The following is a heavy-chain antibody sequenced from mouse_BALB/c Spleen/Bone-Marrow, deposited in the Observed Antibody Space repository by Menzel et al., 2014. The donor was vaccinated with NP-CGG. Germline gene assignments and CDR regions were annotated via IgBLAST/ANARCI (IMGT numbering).Heavy chain of an antibody. Sequence: VKVVESGAELVRPGSSVKISCKASGYAFSIYWVNWVKQRPGQGLEWIGQIYPGDDDTDYNGKFKGKATLTADRSSSTAYMQLNSLTSEDSAVYFCARGGISIDYWGQGTTLTLSS. CDR3: ARGGISIDY. CDR1: GYAFSIYW. V-gene: IGHV1-80*01. CDR2: IYPGDDDT. J-gene: IGHJ2*01.